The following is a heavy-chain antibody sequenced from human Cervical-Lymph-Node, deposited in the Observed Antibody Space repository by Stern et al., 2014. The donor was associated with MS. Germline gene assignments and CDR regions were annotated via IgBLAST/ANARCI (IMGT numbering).Heavy chain of an antibody. V-gene: IGHV1-69*01. J-gene: IGHJ4*02. CDR1: GGTFSSYP. CDR3: ARDKFASGSYDFDY. Sequence: VQLVQSGAEVKKPGSSVKVSCKASGGTFSSYPISWVRQAPGQGLEWMGGIIPIFGTANYAQKFQGRVTITADESTSTAYMELSSLRSEDTAVYYCARDKFASGSYDFDYWGQGTLVTVSS. D-gene: IGHD1-26*01. CDR2: IIPIFGTA.